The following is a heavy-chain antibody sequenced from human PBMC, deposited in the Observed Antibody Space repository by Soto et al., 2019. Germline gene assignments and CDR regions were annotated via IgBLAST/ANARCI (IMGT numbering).Heavy chain of an antibody. J-gene: IGHJ4*01. CDR3: ARTWGGVIVSTYYFDY. CDR2: ISGSGGST. V-gene: IGHV3-23*01. Sequence: EVQLLESGGGLVQPGGSLRLSCAASGFTFSSYAMSWVRPAPGKGLEWVSAISGSGGSTYYADSVKGRFTISRDNSKNTLYLQMNSLRAEDTAVYYCARTWGGVIVSTYYFDYWGHGTLVTVSS. D-gene: IGHD3-16*02. CDR1: GFTFSSYA.